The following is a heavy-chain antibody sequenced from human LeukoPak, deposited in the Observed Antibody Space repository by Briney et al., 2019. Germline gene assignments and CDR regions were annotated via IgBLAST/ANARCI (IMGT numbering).Heavy chain of an antibody. V-gene: IGHV3-30-3*01. D-gene: IGHD1-26*01. Sequence: GRSLRLSCAASGFTFSSYAMHWVRQAPGKGLEWVAVISYDGSNKYYADSVKGRFTISRDNSKNTLYLQMDSLRAEDTAVYYCARASFKGGSYEAVFSYFDYWGQGTLVTVSS. CDR1: GFTFSSYA. CDR3: ARASFKGGSYEAVFSYFDY. CDR2: ISYDGSNK. J-gene: IGHJ4*02.